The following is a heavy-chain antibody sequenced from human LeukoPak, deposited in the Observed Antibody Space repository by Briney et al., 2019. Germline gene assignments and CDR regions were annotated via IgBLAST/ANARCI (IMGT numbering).Heavy chain of an antibody. J-gene: IGHJ6*02. CDR3: ARCLGYCSGGSCYSLAYYYYGMDV. CDR2: INPSGGST. Sequence: ASVKVSCKASGYTFTSYYMHWVRQAHGQGLEWMGIINPSGGSTSYAQKFQGRVTMTRDTSTSTVYMELSSLRSEDTAVYYCARCLGYCSGGSCYSLAYYYYGMDVWGQGTTVTVSS. CDR1: GYTFTSYY. V-gene: IGHV1-46*01. D-gene: IGHD2-15*01.